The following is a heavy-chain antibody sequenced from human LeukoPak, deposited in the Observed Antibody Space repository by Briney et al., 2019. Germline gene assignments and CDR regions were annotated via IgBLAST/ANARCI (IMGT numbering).Heavy chain of an antibody. V-gene: IGHV1-2*02. CDR2: INPNSGGT. CDR3: ARVYYDSSGYYIFGAFDI. CDR1: GYTFTSYD. D-gene: IGHD3-22*01. J-gene: IGHJ3*02. Sequence: ASVKVSCKASGYTFTSYDINWVRQAPGQGLEWMGWINPNSGGTNYAQKFQGRVTMTRDTSISTAYMELSRLRSDDTAVYYCARVYYDSSGYYIFGAFDIWGQGTMVTVSS.